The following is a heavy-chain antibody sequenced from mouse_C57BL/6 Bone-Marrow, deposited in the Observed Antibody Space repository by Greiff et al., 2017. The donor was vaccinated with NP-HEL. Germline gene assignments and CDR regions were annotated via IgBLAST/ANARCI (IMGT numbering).Heavy chain of an antibody. CDR1: GFTFSDYY. CDR2: INYDGSST. CDR3: AKHYDYVRWFAY. J-gene: IGHJ3*01. Sequence: EVKVVESEGGLVQPGSSMKLSCTASGFTFSDYYMAWVRQVPEKGLEWVANINYDGSSTYYLASLKSRFIISRDNAKNILYLQMSSLKSEDTATYYCAKHYDYVRWFAYWGQGTLVTVSA. V-gene: IGHV5-16*01. D-gene: IGHD2-4*01.